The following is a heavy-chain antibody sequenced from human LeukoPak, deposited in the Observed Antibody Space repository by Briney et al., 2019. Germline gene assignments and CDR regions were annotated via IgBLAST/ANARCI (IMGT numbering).Heavy chain of an antibody. CDR2: ISYDGSNK. CDR3: AREKPRGAFWSGYPAAFDY. J-gene: IGHJ4*02. CDR1: GFTFSSYA. Sequence: GGSLRLSCAASGFTFSSYAMHWVRQAPGKGLEWVAVISYDGSNKYYADSVKGRFTISRDNSKNTLYLQMNSLRAEDTAVYYCAREKPRGAFWSGYPAAFDYWGQGTLVTVSS. V-gene: IGHV3-30*01. D-gene: IGHD3-3*01.